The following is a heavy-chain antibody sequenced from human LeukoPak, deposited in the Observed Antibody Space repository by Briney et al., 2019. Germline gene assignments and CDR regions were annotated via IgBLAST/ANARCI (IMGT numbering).Heavy chain of an antibody. CDR3: ARSTGPIDY. CDR1: GDSVSSNSAA. Sequence: SQTLSLACAISGDSVSSNSAAWNWIRQSPSRGLEWLGRTYYRSKWSTYYAVSVKSRISINRDTSKNQISLQLNSVTPEDTAVYYCARSTGPIDYWGQGTLVTVSS. CDR2: TYYRSKWST. D-gene: IGHD1-1*01. V-gene: IGHV6-1*01. J-gene: IGHJ4*02.